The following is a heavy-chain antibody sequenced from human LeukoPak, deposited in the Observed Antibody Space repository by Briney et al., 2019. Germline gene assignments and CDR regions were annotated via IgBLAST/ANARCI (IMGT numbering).Heavy chain of an antibody. Sequence: ASVKVSCKASGYTFTGYYMHWVRQAPGQGLEWMGWINPNNGGTSYTQQFQGRVTMTRDTSISTAYMELSRLRSDDTAVYYCWYYYDSSNAVVNAFDIWGQGTMVTVSS. CDR2: INPNNGGT. CDR3: WYYYDSSNAVVNAFDI. CDR1: GYTFTGYY. D-gene: IGHD3-22*01. V-gene: IGHV1-2*02. J-gene: IGHJ3*02.